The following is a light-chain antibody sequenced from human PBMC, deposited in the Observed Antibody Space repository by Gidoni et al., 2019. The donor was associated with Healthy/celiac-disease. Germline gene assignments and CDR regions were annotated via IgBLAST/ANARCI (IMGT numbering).Light chain of an antibody. CDR3: QQYNSYSWA. Sequence: DFQMTQSPSTLSASVGDRVTITCRASQSISSWLAWYQQKPRKAPKLLIYDASSLESGVPSRFSGSGSGTEFTLTISSLQPDDFATYYCQQYNSYSWAFGQGTKVEIK. V-gene: IGKV1-5*01. CDR1: QSISSW. J-gene: IGKJ1*01. CDR2: DAS.